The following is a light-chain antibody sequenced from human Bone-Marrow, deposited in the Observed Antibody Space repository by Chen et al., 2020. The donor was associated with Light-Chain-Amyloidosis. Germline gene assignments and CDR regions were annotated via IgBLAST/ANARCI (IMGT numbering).Light chain of an antibody. Sequence: DIVMTHSPDSLAVSLAERATINCKSSQCVLYSSNNKNYLAWYQQKPGQPPKLLIYWASTRESGVPDRFSGSGSGTDFTLTISSLQAEDVAVYYCQQYYSTPLTFGQGTKVEIK. CDR3: QQYYSTPLT. J-gene: IGKJ1*01. V-gene: IGKV4-1*01. CDR1: QCVLYSSNNKNY. CDR2: WAS.